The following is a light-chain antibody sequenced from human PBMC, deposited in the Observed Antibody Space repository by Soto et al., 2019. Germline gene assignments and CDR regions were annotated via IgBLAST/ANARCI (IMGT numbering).Light chain of an antibody. CDR3: QQYNNWPPIN. CDR1: QSVSSSY. Sequence: EVVLTQRPHTLCSWPGERATLSWTPTQSVSSSYLAWYQQKPGQAPRLLIYGASTRATGIPARFSGSGSGTEFTLTISSLQSEDFAVYYCQQYNNWPPINFGKGTQLEIK. V-gene: IGKV3-15*01. J-gene: IGKJ5*01. CDR2: GAS.